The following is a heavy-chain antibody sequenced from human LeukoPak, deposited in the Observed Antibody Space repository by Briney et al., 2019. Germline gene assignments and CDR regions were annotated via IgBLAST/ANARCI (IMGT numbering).Heavy chain of an antibody. D-gene: IGHD6-19*01. CDR1: GFTFDDYP. J-gene: IGHJ3*02. V-gene: IGHV3-49*03. CDR2: IRSKAYGGTP. CDR3: SRAEKNIGVAGLGFDI. Sequence: GGSLRLSCVGSGFTFDDYPMTWFRQAPGKGLEWIGFIRSKAYGGTPDYAASVKGRFTTSRDDSKSIAYLQMSSLITEDTALYYCSRAEKNIGVAGLGFDIWGQGTMVTVSS.